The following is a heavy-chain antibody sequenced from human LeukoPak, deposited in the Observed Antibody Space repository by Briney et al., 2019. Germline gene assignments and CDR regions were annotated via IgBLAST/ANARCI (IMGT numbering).Heavy chain of an antibody. CDR2: IGTAGDT. V-gene: IGHV3-13*01. Sequence: PGGSLRLSCAASGFTFSSYEMHWVRQATGKGLEWVSAIGTAGDTYYPGSVKGRFTISRENAKNSLYLQMNSLRAGDTAVYYCARGYCSSTSCYKGDGAFDIWGQGTMVTVSS. CDR3: ARGYCSSTSCYKGDGAFDI. J-gene: IGHJ3*02. CDR1: GFTFSSYE. D-gene: IGHD2-2*02.